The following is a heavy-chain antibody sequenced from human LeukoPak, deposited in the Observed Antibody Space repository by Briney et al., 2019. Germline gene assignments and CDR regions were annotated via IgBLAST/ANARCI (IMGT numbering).Heavy chain of an antibody. CDR1: GFTFSSYA. V-gene: IGHV3-23*01. J-gene: IGHJ5*02. Sequence: AGGSLRLSCAASGFTFSSYAMNWVRQAPGKGLEWVSVISGGGSSTNYADSVKGRFTISRENSKNTLYLQMNSLRAEDTAVYYCAHTDSYYFDSGMVSWGQGALVTVSS. D-gene: IGHD3-22*01. CDR3: AHTDSYYFDSGMVS. CDR2: ISGGGSST.